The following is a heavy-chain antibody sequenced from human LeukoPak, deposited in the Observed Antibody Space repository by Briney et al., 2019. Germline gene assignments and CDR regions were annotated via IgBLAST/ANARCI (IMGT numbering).Heavy chain of an antibody. V-gene: IGHV4-59*01. CDR1: GGSISSYY. CDR2: IYYSGST. Sequence: PSETLSLTCTVSGGSISSYYWSWIRQPPGKGLEWIGYIYYSGSTNYNPSLKSRVTISVDTSKNQFSLKVSSVTAADTAMYYCARGGSRSYTSSTLDYWGQGTLVTVSS. CDR3: ARGGSRSYTSSTLDY. D-gene: IGHD6-6*01. J-gene: IGHJ4*02.